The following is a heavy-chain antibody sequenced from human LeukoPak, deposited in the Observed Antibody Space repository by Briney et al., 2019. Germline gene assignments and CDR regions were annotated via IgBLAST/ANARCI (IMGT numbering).Heavy chain of an antibody. Sequence: ASVKLFCKASGYTFTSYGISWVRQPPGQGLEWMGWISSYNGNTNYAQKLHGRVTMTTDTSTSTAYMELRSLRSDDTAVYYCARTGILYSSSWSIRPDDAFDIWGQGTMVTVSS. CDR2: ISSYNGNT. CDR3: ARTGILYSSSWSIRPDDAFDI. D-gene: IGHD6-13*01. J-gene: IGHJ3*02. CDR1: GYTFTSYG. V-gene: IGHV1-18*01.